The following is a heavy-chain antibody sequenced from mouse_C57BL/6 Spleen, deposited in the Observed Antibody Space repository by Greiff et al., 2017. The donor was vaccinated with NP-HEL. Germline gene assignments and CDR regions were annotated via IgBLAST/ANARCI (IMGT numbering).Heavy chain of an antibody. CDR3: GTTVVAPLDY. J-gene: IGHJ2*01. CDR2: ISSGSSTI. V-gene: IGHV5-17*01. Sequence: EVKLMESGGGLVKPGGSLKLSCAASGFTFSDYGMHWVRQAPEKGLEWVAYISSGSSTIYYADTVKGRFTISRDNAKNTLFLQMTSLRSEDTAMYYCGTTVVAPLDYWGQGTTLTVSS. CDR1: GFTFSDYG. D-gene: IGHD1-1*01.